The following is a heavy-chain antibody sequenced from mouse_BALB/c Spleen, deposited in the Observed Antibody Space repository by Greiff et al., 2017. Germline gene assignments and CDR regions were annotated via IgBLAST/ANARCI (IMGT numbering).Heavy chain of an antibody. J-gene: IGHJ4*01. Sequence: EVQRVESGGGLVQPKGSLKLSCAASGFTFNTYAMNWVRQAPGKGLEWVARIRSKSNNYATYYADSVKDRFTISRDDSQSMLYLQMNNLKTEDTAMYYCVRRERYGEMDYWGQGTSVTVSS. CDR3: VRRERYGEMDY. D-gene: IGHD2-14*01. V-gene: IGHV10-1*02. CDR1: GFTFNTYA. CDR2: IRSKSNNYAT.